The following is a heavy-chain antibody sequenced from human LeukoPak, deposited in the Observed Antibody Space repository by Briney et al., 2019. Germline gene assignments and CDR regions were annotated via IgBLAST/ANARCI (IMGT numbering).Heavy chain of an antibody. Sequence: SETLSLTCAVYGGSFSGYYWSWIRQPPGKGLEWIGEINHSGSTNYNPSLKSRVTISLDTSKNQFSLKLSSVTAADTAVYYCARRGATVYYYYYMDVWGKGTTVTISS. D-gene: IGHD3-10*01. CDR1: GGSFSGYY. J-gene: IGHJ6*03. CDR2: INHSGST. CDR3: ARRGATVYYYYYMDV. V-gene: IGHV4-34*01.